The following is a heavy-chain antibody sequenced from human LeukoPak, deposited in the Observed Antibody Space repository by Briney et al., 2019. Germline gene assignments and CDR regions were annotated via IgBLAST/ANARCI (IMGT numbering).Heavy chain of an antibody. V-gene: IGHV1-69*05. CDR3: ARAIAAAGHGYYYYYYMDV. CDR2: IIPIFGTA. J-gene: IGHJ6*03. Sequence: SVKVSCKASGGTFSSYAISWVRQAPGQGLEWMGGIIPIFGTATYAQKFQGRVTITTDESTSTAYMELSSLRSEDTAVYYCARAIAAAGHGYYYYYYMDVWGKGTTVTVSS. CDR1: GGTFSSYA. D-gene: IGHD6-13*01.